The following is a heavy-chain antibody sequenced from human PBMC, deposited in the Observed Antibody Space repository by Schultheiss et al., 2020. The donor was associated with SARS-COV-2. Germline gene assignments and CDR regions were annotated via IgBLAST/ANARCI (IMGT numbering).Heavy chain of an antibody. D-gene: IGHD6-13*01. J-gene: IGHJ4*02. Sequence: GSLRLSCAVSGGSISSGGYYWSWIRQPPGKGLEWIGKINQSGSTSYNPSLKSRVTISVDTSKNQFSLKLSSVTAADTAVYYCARGARNSAWYIYWGQGTLVTVSS. CDR2: INQSGST. CDR3: ARGARNSAWYIY. V-gene: IGHV4-39*07. CDR1: GGSISSGGYY.